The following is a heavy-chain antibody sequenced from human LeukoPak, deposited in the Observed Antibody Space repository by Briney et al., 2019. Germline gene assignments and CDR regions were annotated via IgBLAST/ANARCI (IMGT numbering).Heavy chain of an antibody. D-gene: IGHD4-17*01. V-gene: IGHV3-64D*06. CDR3: VNSRMTTVTAFDY. J-gene: IGHJ4*02. Sequence: AGGSLRLSCSASGFTFSTYAMHWVRQAPGKGLEYVSAISSKGGSTYYADSVKGRFTISRDNSKNTLYLQMSSLRAEDTAVYYCVNSRMTTVTAFDYWGQGTLVTVSS. CDR2: ISSKGGST. CDR1: GFTFSTYA.